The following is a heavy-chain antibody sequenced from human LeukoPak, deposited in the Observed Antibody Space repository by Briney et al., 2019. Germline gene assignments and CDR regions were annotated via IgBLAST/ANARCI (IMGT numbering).Heavy chain of an antibody. CDR3: ARDHGMVRGVIRGY. CDR1: GYTFTGYY. D-gene: IGHD3-10*01. J-gene: IGHJ4*02. CDR2: INPNSGGT. V-gene: IGHV1-2*02. Sequence: ASVKVSCKASGYTFTGYYMHWVRQAPGQGLEWMGWINPNSGGTNYAQKFQGRVTMTRDTSISTAYMELSRLRSDDTAVYYCARDHGMVRGVIRGYWGQGTLVTVSS.